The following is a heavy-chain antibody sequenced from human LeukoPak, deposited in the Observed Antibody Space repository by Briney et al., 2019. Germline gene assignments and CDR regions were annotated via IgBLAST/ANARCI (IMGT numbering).Heavy chain of an antibody. V-gene: IGHV4-34*01. CDR1: GGSFSGYY. CDR2: INLSGST. CDR3: ARTLSRYETMYL. Sequence: PSETLSLTCAVYGGSFSGYYWSWIRQPPGKGLEWIGEINLSGSTNYNPSLKSRVTMSVDTSKNQFSLNLSSVRAADRGVYYCARTLSRYETMYLWGQGTLVTVSS. J-gene: IGHJ4*02. D-gene: IGHD3-10*02.